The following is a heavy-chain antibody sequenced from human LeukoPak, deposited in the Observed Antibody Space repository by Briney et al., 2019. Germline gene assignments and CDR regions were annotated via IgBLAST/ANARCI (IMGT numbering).Heavy chain of an antibody. Sequence: GRSLLLSCAASGFTASCCGMHWVRQAPGKGLEGVAVMWYDGSTEYYADSVKGRFTISRDNSKNTLYLQMNNLRAEDTALYYCARGGYDILTGYYTDFDYWGQGTLVTVSS. D-gene: IGHD3-9*01. CDR3: ARGGYDILTGYYTDFDY. CDR2: MWYDGSTE. CDR1: GFTASCCG. V-gene: IGHV3-33*01. J-gene: IGHJ4*02.